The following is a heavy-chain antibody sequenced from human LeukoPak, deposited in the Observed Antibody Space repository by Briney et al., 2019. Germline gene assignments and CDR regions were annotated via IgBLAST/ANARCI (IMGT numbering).Heavy chain of an antibody. J-gene: IGHJ5*02. V-gene: IGHV4-34*01. CDR2: INHSGST. D-gene: IGHD6-6*01. CDR1: GGSISSYY. CDR3: ARAGWSIAVPFDP. Sequence: PSETLSLTCTVSGGSISSYYWSWIRQPPGKGLEWIGEINHSGSTNYNPSLKSRVTISVDTSKNQFSLKLSSVTAADTAVYYCARAGWSIAVPFDPWGQGTLVTVSS.